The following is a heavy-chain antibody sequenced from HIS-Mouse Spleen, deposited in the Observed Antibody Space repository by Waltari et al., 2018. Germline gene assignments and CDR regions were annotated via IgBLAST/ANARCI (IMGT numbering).Heavy chain of an antibody. CDR3: ARDSSSWYWFDP. J-gene: IGHJ5*02. V-gene: IGHV1-2*02. Sequence: QVQLVQSGAEGKKPGASVQVSCKASGYTFPGSYMHWVRQAPGQGLEWMGWINPNSGGTNYAQKFQGRVTMTRDTSISTAYMELSRLRSDDTAVYYCARDSSSWYWFDPWGQGTLVTVSS. CDR1: GYTFPGSY. D-gene: IGHD6-13*01. CDR2: INPNSGGT.